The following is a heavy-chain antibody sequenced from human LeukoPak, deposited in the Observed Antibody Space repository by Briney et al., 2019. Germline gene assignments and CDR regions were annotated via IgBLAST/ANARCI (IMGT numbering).Heavy chain of an antibody. CDR2: ISGYNGNI. V-gene: IGHV1-18*01. D-gene: IGHD6-6*01. Sequence: ASVTVSCKASGYKFSSFGISWVRQAPGQGLEWMGWISGYNGNINYLQKLQGRVTMTADTSTSTSYMELRSLRTDDTAVYYCARDFDSSSSDFWGRGTLVTVSS. J-gene: IGHJ4*02. CDR1: GYKFSSFG. CDR3: ARDFDSSSSDF.